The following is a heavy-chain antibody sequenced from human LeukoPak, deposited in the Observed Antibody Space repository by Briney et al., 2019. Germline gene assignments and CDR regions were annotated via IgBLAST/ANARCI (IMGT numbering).Heavy chain of an antibody. CDR2: IWYGGSNT. Sequence: GGSLRLSCAASGFSFSNYGMHWVRQAPGKGLEWVALIWYGGSNTYYADPVKGRFTISRDNSKNTLYLQMNSLRIEGTAVYYCAKERATIFGLVTGIDDWGQGTLVTVSS. CDR3: AKERATIFGLVTGIDD. CDR1: GFSFSNYG. D-gene: IGHD3-3*01. V-gene: IGHV3-30*02. J-gene: IGHJ4*02.